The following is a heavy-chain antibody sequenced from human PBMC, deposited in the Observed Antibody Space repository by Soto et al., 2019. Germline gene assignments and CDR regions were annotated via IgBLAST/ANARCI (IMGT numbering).Heavy chain of an antibody. V-gene: IGHV3-23*01. D-gene: IGHD3-22*01. Sequence: EVQLLESGGGLVQPGGSLRLSCAASGFTFSSYVMSWVRQAPGKGLEWVSAISGSGGSTYYGDSVKGRFTISRDKSKNTLYLQMNSLRAEDTAVYYCAKVRADYYDSSGPIDYWGQGTLVTVSS. J-gene: IGHJ4*02. CDR2: ISGSGGST. CDR1: GFTFSSYV. CDR3: AKVRADYYDSSGPIDY.